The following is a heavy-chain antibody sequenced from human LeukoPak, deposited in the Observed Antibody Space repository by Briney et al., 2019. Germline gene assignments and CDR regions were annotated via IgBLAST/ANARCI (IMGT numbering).Heavy chain of an antibody. D-gene: IGHD3-10*01. J-gene: IGHJ5*02. CDR1: GGSISSSNW. Sequence: SETLSLTCAVSGGSISSSNWWSWVRQPPGKGLEWIGEIYHSGSTNYNPSLKSRVSISMDKSKNHFSLKVNSVTAADTAVYYCARRLPLLFPHYYSSGNHPGNWFDPWGQGTLITVSS. V-gene: IGHV4-4*02. CDR3: ARRLPLLFPHYYSSGNHPGNWFDP. CDR2: IYHSGST.